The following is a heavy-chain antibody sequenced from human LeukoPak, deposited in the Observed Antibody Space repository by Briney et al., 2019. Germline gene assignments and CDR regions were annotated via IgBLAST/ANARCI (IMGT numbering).Heavy chain of an antibody. V-gene: IGHV4-4*09. CDR2: IHTSGST. CDR1: GGSISGYY. J-gene: IGHJ6*03. D-gene: IGHD3-22*01. Sequence: PSETLSLSCTVSGGSISGYYWSWIRQPPGKGLEWIGYIHTSGSTNYNPSLKSRVTILVDTSKNQFSLKLSSVTAADTAVYYCARHSIDGNYYHSRHYYMDVWGKGTTVSVSS. CDR3: ARHSIDGNYYHSRHYYMDV.